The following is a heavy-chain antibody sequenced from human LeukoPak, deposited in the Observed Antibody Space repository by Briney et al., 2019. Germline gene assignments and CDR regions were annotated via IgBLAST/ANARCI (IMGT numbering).Heavy chain of an antibody. Sequence: GASVKVSCKASGYTFTGYYMHWVRQAPGQGLEWMGWINPNSGGTNYAQKFQGRVTMTRDTSISTAYMELSSLRSEDTAVYYCARGGLAKELQNWFDPWGQGTLVTVSS. J-gene: IGHJ5*02. CDR3: ARGGLAKELQNWFDP. V-gene: IGHV1-2*02. CDR2: INPNSGGT. D-gene: IGHD1-7*01. CDR1: GYTFTGYY.